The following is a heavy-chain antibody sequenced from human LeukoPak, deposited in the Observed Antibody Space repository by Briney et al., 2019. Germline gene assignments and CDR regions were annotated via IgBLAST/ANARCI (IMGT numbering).Heavy chain of an antibody. CDR1: GFSVSSKS. CDR3: ARACTYGYFDY. Sequence: PGGSLRLSCAASGFSVSSKSMSWVRQAPGKGLEWVSLIYSDDNTYYAGSVKGRFTISRDNSKNTLYLQMNSLRAEDTAVYYCARACTYGYFDYWGQGTLVTVSS. D-gene: IGHD3-10*01. J-gene: IGHJ4*02. CDR2: IYSDDNT. V-gene: IGHV3-66*01.